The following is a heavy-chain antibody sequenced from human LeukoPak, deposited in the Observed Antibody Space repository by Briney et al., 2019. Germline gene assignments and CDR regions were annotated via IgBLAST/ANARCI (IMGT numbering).Heavy chain of an antibody. V-gene: IGHV4-59*01. D-gene: IGHD1-26*01. CDR1: GGSISSYY. J-gene: IGHJ3*02. CDR2: IYYSGST. CDR3: ARALPIEGSYWGEPFDI. Sequence: PSETLSLTCTVSGGSISSYYWSWIRQPPGKGLEWIGYIYYSGSTNYNPSLKSRVTISVDTSKNQFSLKLSSVTAADTAVYYCARALPIEGSYWGEPFDIWGQGTMVTVSS.